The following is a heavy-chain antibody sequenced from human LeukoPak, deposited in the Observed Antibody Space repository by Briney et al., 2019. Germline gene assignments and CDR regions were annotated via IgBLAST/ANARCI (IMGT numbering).Heavy chain of an antibody. CDR2: ISAYNGNT. CDR1: GYTFTSYG. CDR3: AREIFGYSSGPTYGMDV. J-gene: IGHJ6*02. V-gene: IGHV1-18*01. D-gene: IGHD6-19*01. Sequence: ASVKVSCKASGYTFTSYGISWVRQAPGQGLEWMGWISAYNGNTNYAQKLQGRATMTTDTSTSTAYMELRSLRSDDTAVYYCAREIFGYSSGPTYGMDVWGQGTTVTVSS.